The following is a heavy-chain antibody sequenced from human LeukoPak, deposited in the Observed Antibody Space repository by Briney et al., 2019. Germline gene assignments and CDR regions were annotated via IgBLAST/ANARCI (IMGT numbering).Heavy chain of an antibody. D-gene: IGHD3-3*01. Sequence: SETLSLTCTVSGGSISSYYWSWIRQPPGKGLEWIGYIYYSGSTNYNPSLKSRVTISVDTSKNQFSLKLSSVTAADTAVYYCARDLLTKYYDFWSGYKYYYYMDVWGKGTTVTVSS. CDR3: ARDLLTKYYDFWSGYKYYYYMDV. V-gene: IGHV4-59*01. CDR1: GGSISSYY. J-gene: IGHJ6*03. CDR2: IYYSGST.